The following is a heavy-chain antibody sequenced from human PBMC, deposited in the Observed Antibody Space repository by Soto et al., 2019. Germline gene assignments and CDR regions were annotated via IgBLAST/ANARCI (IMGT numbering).Heavy chain of an antibody. CDR2: IIPILGIA. Sequence: QVQLVQSGAEVKKPGSSVKVSCKASGGTFSSYTISWVRQAPGQGLEWMGRIIPILGIANYAQKFQGRVTITTDNSASTGYMELSSLRSEDTAVYYCARGITVVPADMPPFDYWGQGSLVTVSS. CDR3: ARGITVVPADMPPFDY. CDR1: GGTFSSYT. V-gene: IGHV1-69*02. D-gene: IGHD2-2*01. J-gene: IGHJ4*02.